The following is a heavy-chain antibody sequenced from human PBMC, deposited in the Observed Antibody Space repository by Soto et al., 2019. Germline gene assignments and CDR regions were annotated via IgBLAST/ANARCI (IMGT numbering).Heavy chain of an antibody. D-gene: IGHD5-12*01. J-gene: IGHJ4*02. V-gene: IGHV3-30*18. Sequence: GGSLRLSCAASGFTFSSYGMHWVRQAPGKGLEWVAVISYDGSNKYYADSVEGRFTISRDNSKNTLYLQMNSLRAEDTAVYYCAKGPGYSGYDLDYWGQGTLVTVSS. CDR2: ISYDGSNK. CDR3: AKGPGYSGYDLDY. CDR1: GFTFSSYG.